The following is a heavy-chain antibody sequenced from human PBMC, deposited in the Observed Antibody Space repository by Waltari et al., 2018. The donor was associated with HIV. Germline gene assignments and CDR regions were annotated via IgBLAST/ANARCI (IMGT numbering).Heavy chain of an antibody. CDR1: GGSIKSSKW. CDR3: ARHRDYGDYGHDDV. V-gene: IGHV4-4*02. CDR2: IHHSGNV. Sequence: QVQLQESGPGLVRPSGTLFLTCGVTGGSIKSSKWWGWVRQPPGKGLEWIGDIHHSGNVNYNLPLKSRVTYSVDRPKNHFCLNLTSVTTADTATYFGARHRDYGDYGHDDVWGRGPLVAVAP. J-gene: IGHJ4*02. D-gene: IGHD4-17*01.